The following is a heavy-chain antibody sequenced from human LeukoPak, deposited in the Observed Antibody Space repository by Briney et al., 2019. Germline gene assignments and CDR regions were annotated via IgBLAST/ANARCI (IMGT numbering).Heavy chain of an antibody. D-gene: IGHD5-12*01. CDR3: ARDSRHSGYVIDY. CDR1: GFTFSSYS. Sequence: GGSLRLSCAASGFTFSSYSMNWVRQAPGKGLEWVSYISSSSSTIYYADSVKGRFTISRDNSKNTLYLQMNSLRAEDTAVYYCARDSRHSGYVIDYWGQGTLVTVSS. CDR2: ISSSSSTI. J-gene: IGHJ4*02. V-gene: IGHV3-48*01.